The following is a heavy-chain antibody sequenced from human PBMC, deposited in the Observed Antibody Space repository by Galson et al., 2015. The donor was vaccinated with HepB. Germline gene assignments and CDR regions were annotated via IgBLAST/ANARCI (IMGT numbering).Heavy chain of an antibody. CDR2: IIPILGIA. V-gene: IGHV1-69*04. CDR3: ARAGLVATIDY. Sequence: SVKVSCKASGGTFSSYAISWVRQAPGQGLEWMGRIIPILGIANYAQKFQGRVTITADKSTSTAYMELSSLRSEDTAVYYCARAGLVATIDYWGQGTLVTVSS. D-gene: IGHD5-12*01. J-gene: IGHJ4*02. CDR1: GGTFSSYA.